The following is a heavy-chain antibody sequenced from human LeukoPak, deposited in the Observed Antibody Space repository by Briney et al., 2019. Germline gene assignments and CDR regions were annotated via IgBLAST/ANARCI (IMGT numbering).Heavy chain of an antibody. D-gene: IGHD3-22*01. J-gene: IGHJ3*02. CDR1: GGSISSKTYN. V-gene: IGHV4-39*07. Sequence: SETLSLTCSISGGSISSKTYNWGWIRQPPGKGLEWIGSTYYTGSTHYNPSLKSRVTISVDTSKNQLSLKLTSVTAADMAVYYCARGRSSGYYSDAFDIWGQGTMVTVSS. CDR3: ARGRSSGYYSDAFDI. CDR2: TYYTGST.